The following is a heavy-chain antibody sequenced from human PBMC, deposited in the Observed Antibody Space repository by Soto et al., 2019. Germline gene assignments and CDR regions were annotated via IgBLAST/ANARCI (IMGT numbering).Heavy chain of an antibody. V-gene: IGHV1-69*13. CDR1: GGTFSGYA. CDR3: AIETSSVLRFLEWLGNGMDV. Sequence: GASVKVSCKASGGTFSGYAISWVRQAPGQGLEWVGGIIPIFGTANYAQKFQGRVTITADESTSTAYMELSSLRSEDTAVYYCAIETSSVLRFLEWLGNGMDVWGQGTTVTVSS. D-gene: IGHD3-3*01. CDR2: IIPIFGTA. J-gene: IGHJ6*02.